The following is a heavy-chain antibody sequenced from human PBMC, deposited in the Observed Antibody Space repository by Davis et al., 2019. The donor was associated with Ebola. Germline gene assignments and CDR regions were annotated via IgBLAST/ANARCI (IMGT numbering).Heavy chain of an antibody. V-gene: IGHV4-30-4*07. CDR3: ARGDSYYDPSGYYAGPEAPDH. J-gene: IGHJ4*02. D-gene: IGHD3-22*01. CDR1: GAFVSSGGYS. Sequence: MPSETLSLTCAVSGAFVSSGGYSWIWIRQSPGKGLEWIGYYYYTGSTYYSPSLRSRVTISVDTSKNLFSLKLTSVTAADTAVYYCARGDSYYDPSGYYAGPEAPDHWGQGTLVSVSS. CDR2: YYYTGST.